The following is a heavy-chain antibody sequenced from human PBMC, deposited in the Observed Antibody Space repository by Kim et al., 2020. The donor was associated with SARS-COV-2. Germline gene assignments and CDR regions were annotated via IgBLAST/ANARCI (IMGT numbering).Heavy chain of an antibody. Sequence: SVKNYVESVKGRFPISRDNAKNAMYLQMNSLRVDDTAVYFCARGGYSNFDFWGQGTLVTVSS. CDR3: ARGGYSNFDF. J-gene: IGHJ4*02. D-gene: IGHD2-15*01. CDR2: SVK. V-gene: IGHV3-7*01.